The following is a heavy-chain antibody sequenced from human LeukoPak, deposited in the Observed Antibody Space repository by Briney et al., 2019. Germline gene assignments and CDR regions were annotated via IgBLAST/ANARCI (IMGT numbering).Heavy chain of an antibody. D-gene: IGHD3-22*01. Sequence: PSETLSLTCAVSGGSISSSSYCWGWIRQPPGKGLEWIGSIYFSGSTYYNPSLKSRVTISVDTSKNQFSLKLSSVTAADTAVYYCARRWDSSGYLDYWGQGTLVTVSS. CDR1: GGSISSSSYC. V-gene: IGHV4-39*01. CDR3: ARRWDSSGYLDY. CDR2: IYFSGST. J-gene: IGHJ4*02.